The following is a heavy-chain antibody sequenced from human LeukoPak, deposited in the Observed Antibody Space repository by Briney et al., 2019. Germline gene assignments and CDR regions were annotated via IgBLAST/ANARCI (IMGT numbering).Heavy chain of an antibody. CDR2: ISSSSSYT. V-gene: IGHV3-11*06. D-gene: IGHD6-13*01. J-gene: IGHJ4*02. CDR1: GFTFSDYY. Sequence: GGSLRLSCAASGFTFSDYYMSWVRQDPGKGLEWGSYISSSSSYTNYADSVKGRFTISRDNAKNSLYLQMNSLRAEDTAVYYCARLAAACYYFDYWGQGTLVTVPS. CDR3: ARLAAACYYFDY.